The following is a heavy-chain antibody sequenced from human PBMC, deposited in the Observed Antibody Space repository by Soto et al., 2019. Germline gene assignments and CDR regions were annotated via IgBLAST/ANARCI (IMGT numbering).Heavy chain of an antibody. J-gene: IGHJ6*03. CDR2: INGAGGVS. CDR3: ARGDCVGGTCDSLAGSLYYDMDV. Sequence: EVQLLESGGGLVQPGGPLRLSCAASGFTFSNYWMYWFRQAPGKGLEWVSRINGAGGVSSHPDSVRGRLTISRDKVNNALYLLIDSMRSEETAVYFCARGDCVGGTCDSLAGSLYYDMDVWGKGTTVTVFS. D-gene: IGHD2-15*01. CDR1: GFTFSNYW. V-gene: IGHV3-74*02.